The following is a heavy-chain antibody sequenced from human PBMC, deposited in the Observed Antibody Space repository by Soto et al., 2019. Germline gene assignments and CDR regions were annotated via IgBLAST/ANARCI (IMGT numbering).Heavy chain of an antibody. Sequence: QITLKESGPTLVKPTQTLTLTCTFSGFSLGTSEVSVGWIRQPPGKALEWLALIYSDDDKRYSPSLKSRLTITQDTSKHQAVHTMPNMDPVDTATYYCAHHKRGRGGDYWGQGTLVTVSS. J-gene: IGHJ4*02. CDR1: GFSLGTSEVS. CDR3: AHHKRGRGGDY. D-gene: IGHD3-16*01. CDR2: IYSDDDK. V-gene: IGHV2-5*02.